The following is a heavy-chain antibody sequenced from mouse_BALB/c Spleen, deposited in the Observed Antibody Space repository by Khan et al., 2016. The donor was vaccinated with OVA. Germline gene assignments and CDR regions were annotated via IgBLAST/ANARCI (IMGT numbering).Heavy chain of an antibody. V-gene: IGHV1S137*01. CDR1: GYTFTDYG. J-gene: IGHJ3*01. Sequence: VQLQESGAELVRPGVSVKISCKGSGYTFTDYGIHWVKQSHAQSLEWIGVISTYYGDASYNQKFKGKATMTVDKSSSTAYMVLVSLTSADSAIFYGASDSSGEEFAYWGQGTLVTVSA. CDR3: ASDSSGEEFAY. D-gene: IGHD3-2*01. CDR2: ISTYYGDA.